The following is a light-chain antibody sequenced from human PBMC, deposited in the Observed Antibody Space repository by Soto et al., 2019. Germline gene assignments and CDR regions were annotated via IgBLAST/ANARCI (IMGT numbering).Light chain of an antibody. CDR2: AAS. CDR3: QQSYSTLA. J-gene: IGKJ3*01. Sequence: DIQMTQSPSSLSASVVDRVTITSRAIRSINNYLSWYQQKTGKAPKLLIYAASILLSGLPSRFSGSGSGTYFTLTISGLQRGDYATHSCQQSYSTLAFGTGAMVDI. CDR1: RSINNY. V-gene: IGKV1-39*01.